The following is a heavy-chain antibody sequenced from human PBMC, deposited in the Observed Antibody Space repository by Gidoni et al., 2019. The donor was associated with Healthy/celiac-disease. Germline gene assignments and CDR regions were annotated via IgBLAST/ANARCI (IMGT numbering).Heavy chain of an antibody. D-gene: IGHD1-7*01. Sequence: QVQLVQSGAEVKKPGSSVKVSCKASGGTFSSYAISWVRQAPGQGVEWMGWVIPIFGTANYAQKFQGRVTITADKSTSTAYLELSSLRSEDTAVYYCARTELELRFMYYYGMDVWGQGTTVTVSS. J-gene: IGHJ6*02. CDR3: ARTELELRFMYYYGMDV. CDR1: GGTFSSYA. V-gene: IGHV1-69*06. CDR2: VIPIFGTA.